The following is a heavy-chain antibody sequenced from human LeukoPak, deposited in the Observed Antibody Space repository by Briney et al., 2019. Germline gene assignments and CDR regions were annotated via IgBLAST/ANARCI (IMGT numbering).Heavy chain of an antibody. D-gene: IGHD3-10*01. CDR2: IYYSGST. Sequence: TSETLSLTCTVSGGSISSSSYYWGWLRQPPGKGLEWIGSIYYSGSTYYNPSLKSRVTISVDASKNQFSLKLRSVTAADTAVYYCARDMMVRGVITDNWFDPWGQGTLVTVSS. CDR1: GGSISSSSYY. J-gene: IGHJ5*02. V-gene: IGHV4-39*07. CDR3: ARDMMVRGVITDNWFDP.